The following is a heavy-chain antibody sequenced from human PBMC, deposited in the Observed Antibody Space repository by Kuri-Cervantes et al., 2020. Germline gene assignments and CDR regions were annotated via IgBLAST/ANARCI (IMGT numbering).Heavy chain of an antibody. Sequence: SQTLSLTCAVYGGSFSGYYWSWIRQPPGKGLEWIGEINHSGSINYNPSLKSRVTISVDTSKNQFSLKLSSVTAADTAVYYCAKDSYWGQGTLVTVSS. J-gene: IGHJ4*02. CDR3: AKDSY. CDR1: GGSFSGYY. CDR2: INHSGSI. V-gene: IGHV4-34*01.